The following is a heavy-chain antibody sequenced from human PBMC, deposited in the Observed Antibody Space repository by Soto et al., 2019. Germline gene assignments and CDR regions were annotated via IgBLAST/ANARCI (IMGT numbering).Heavy chain of an antibody. J-gene: IGHJ4*02. D-gene: IGHD6-6*01. V-gene: IGHV3-48*01. CDR3: ASGRPVDY. CDR1: GFTFSNYG. Sequence: EVQLVESGGGLVQPGGSLRLSCVASGFTFSNYGMNWVRRAPGKGLEWVSYISSGNNFIYYEDSVKGRFTISRDNAKNSLYLQMNSLRAEDTAVYYCASGRPVDYWDQGTLVTVSS. CDR2: ISSGNNFI.